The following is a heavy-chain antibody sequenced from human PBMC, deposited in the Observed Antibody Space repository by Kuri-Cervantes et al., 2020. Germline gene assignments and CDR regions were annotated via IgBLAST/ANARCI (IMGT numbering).Heavy chain of an antibody. V-gene: IGHV3-48*01. J-gene: IGHJ6*02. CDR1: GFSFSSYS. D-gene: IGHD1-26*01. CDR2: ISSDGTIK. CDR3: ARGSVGASNYGMDV. Sequence: GVLKISCAASGFSFSSYSMTWVRRTPGKGLECISYISSDGTIKHHADSVQGRFSVSRDNAMKSVSLQMNGLRPEDSGIYFCARGSVGASNYGMDVWGQGTSVTVSS.